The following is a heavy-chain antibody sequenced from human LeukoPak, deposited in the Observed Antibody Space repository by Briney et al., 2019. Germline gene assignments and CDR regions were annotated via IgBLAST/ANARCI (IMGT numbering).Heavy chain of an antibody. J-gene: IGHJ4*02. Sequence: SETLSLTCAVYGGSFSGYYWSWIRQPPGKGLEWIGEINHSGSTNYSPSLKSRVTISVDTSKNQFSLKLSSVTAADTAVYYCARGFELKSIAARIYYFDYWGQGTLVTVSS. CDR3: ARGFELKSIAARIYYFDY. CDR1: GGSFSGYY. D-gene: IGHD6-6*01. V-gene: IGHV4-34*01. CDR2: INHSGST.